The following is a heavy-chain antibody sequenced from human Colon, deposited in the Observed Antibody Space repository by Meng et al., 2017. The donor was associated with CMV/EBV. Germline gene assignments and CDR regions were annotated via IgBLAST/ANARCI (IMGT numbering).Heavy chain of an antibody. D-gene: IGHD2-2*01. CDR3: ARDARGGSSTGMDV. CDR2: ITSSGSTI. CDR1: GFTLNYYE. Sequence: SCAASGFTLNYYEMNWVRQAPGKGLEWVSYITSSGSTIYNADSVKGRFTISRDNAKNSLYLQMNSLRAEDTAVYYCARDARGGSSTGMDVWGQGTTVTVSS. J-gene: IGHJ6*02. V-gene: IGHV3-48*03.